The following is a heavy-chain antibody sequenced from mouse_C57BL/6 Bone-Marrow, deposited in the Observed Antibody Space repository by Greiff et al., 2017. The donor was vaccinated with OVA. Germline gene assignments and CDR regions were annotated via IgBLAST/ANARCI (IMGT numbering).Heavy chain of an antibody. Sequence: DVMLVESGGGLVKPGGSLKLSCAASGFTFSSYAMSWVRQTPEKRLEWVATISDGGSYTYYPDNVKGRFTISRDNAKNNLYLQMSHLKSEDTAMDYCARYYYYGYYFDYWGQGTTLTVSS. D-gene: IGHD1-1*01. J-gene: IGHJ2*01. CDR3: ARYYYYGYYFDY. V-gene: IGHV5-4*03. CDR2: ISDGGSYT. CDR1: GFTFSSYA.